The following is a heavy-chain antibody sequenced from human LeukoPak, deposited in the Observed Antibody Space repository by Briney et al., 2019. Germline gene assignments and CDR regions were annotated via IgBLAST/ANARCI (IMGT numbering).Heavy chain of an antibody. D-gene: IGHD3-10*01. CDR3: ARSTYVGSYCFDY. V-gene: IGHV4-39*07. Sequence: SETLSLTCTVSGGSISSSSYYWGWIRQPPGKGLEWIGSIYYSGSTYYNPSLKSRVTISVDTSKNQFSLKLSSVAAADTAVYYCARSTYVGSYCFDYWGQGTLVTVSS. CDR2: IYYSGST. CDR1: GGSISSSSYY. J-gene: IGHJ4*02.